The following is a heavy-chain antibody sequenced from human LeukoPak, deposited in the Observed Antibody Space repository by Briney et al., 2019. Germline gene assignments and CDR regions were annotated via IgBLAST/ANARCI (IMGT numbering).Heavy chain of an antibody. D-gene: IGHD2-21*01. V-gene: IGHV1-46*01. CDR1: GYTFTKYL. Sequence: ASVTVSCKTSGYTFTKYLIYWVRQAPGQGLEWMGTINPQGDITNYAQRFQGRITLTEDTSTSTVYMELSSLTSEDTAVYYCARPSYCVADNCGYWLDPWGPGTLVTVSS. CDR2: INPQGDIT. CDR3: ARPSYCVADNCGYWLDP. J-gene: IGHJ5*02.